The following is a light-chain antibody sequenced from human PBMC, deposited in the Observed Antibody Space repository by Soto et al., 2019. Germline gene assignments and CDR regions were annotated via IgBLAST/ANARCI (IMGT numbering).Light chain of an antibody. CDR1: QSVRNY. J-gene: IGKJ1*01. CDR2: DAS. Sequence: EIVLTQSPATLSLSPGETATLSCRASQSVRNYLAWYQQKPGQAPRVLIYDASTRATGIPDRFSGSGSGTDFTLTISRLEPEDFAVYYCQQYGSSPWTFGQGTKVDIK. V-gene: IGKV3-20*01. CDR3: QQYGSSPWT.